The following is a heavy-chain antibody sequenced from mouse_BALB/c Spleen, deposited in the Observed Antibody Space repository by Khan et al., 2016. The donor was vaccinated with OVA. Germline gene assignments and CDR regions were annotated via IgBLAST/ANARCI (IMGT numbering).Heavy chain of an antibody. CDR1: GFTFSTYG. D-gene: IGHD1-1*01. CDR2: ISRGGTYT. Sequence: EVELVESGGDLVKPGGSLKLSCAASGFTFSTYGMSWVRQTPDKRLEWVATISRGGTYTYYPDSVKGRFTISRDNAKNTLYLQRSSLRSEDTAMYYCARHWVGVMDYWGQGTSVTVSS. V-gene: IGHV5-6*01. J-gene: IGHJ4*01. CDR3: ARHWVGVMDY.